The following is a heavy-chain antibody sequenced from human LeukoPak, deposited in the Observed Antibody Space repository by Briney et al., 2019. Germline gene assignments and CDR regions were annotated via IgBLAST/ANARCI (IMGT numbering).Heavy chain of an antibody. Sequence: GGSLRLSCAASGFSFSRYSMNWVRQPPGKGLEWVSSISSSSSYIYYAASVKGRFTISRDNAKNSLYLQMNSLRAEDTAVYYCARDTEPAAMVNWFDPWGQGTLVTVSS. V-gene: IGHV3-21*01. CDR2: ISSSSSYI. CDR3: ARDTEPAAMVNWFDP. J-gene: IGHJ5*02. D-gene: IGHD2-2*01. CDR1: GFSFSRYS.